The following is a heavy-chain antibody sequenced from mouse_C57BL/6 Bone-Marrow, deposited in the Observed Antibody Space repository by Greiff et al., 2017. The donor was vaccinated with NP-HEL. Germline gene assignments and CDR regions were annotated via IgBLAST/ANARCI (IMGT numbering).Heavy chain of an antibody. CDR2: IWSGGST. Sequence: QVQLQQSGPGLVQPSQSLSITCTVSGFSLTSYGVHWVRQSPGKGLEWLGVIWSGGSTDYNAAFISRLSISKDNSTSQVFFKMNSLQADDTAIYYCARKGYDYRYYYAMDYWGQGTSVTVSS. V-gene: IGHV2-2*01. CDR3: ARKGYDYRYYYAMDY. D-gene: IGHD2-4*01. CDR1: GFSLTSYG. J-gene: IGHJ4*01.